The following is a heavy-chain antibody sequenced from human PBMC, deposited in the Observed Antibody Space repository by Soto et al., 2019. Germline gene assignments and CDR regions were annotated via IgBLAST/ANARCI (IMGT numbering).Heavy chain of an antibody. CDR1: NYSFSSFG. D-gene: IGHD1-26*01. CDR2: INPSNDNT. J-gene: IGHJ4*02. Sequence: ASVKVSFKASNYSFSSFGIGWTRQAPGQGLEWMAWINPSNDNTNYAQSLQGRVTLTTDTSTSTAYMELRSLRSDDTAVYFCARDPFYSGSNLQVGYFDSWGQGTLVTVSS. V-gene: IGHV1-18*01. CDR3: ARDPFYSGSNLQVGYFDS.